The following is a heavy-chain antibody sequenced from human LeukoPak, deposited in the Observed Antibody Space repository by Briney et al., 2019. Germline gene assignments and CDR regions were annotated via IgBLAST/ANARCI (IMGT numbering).Heavy chain of an antibody. D-gene: IGHD6-19*01. CDR2: IDASGST. J-gene: IGHJ4*02. Sequence: PSETLSLTCTVSGASVSSYFWIWIRQSAGRGLEWIDRIDASGSTNFNPSLESRVTMSVDSSKNQFYLRLSSVTAADTAVYYCARRGPAVFDYWGQGTLVTVSS. CDR1: GASVSSYF. CDR3: ARRGPAVFDY. V-gene: IGHV4-4*07.